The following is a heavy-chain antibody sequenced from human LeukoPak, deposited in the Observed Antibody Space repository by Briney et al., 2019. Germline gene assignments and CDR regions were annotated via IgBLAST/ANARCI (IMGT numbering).Heavy chain of an antibody. CDR1: GYTFTGYY. Sequence: ASVKVSCKASGYTFTGYYMHWVRQAPGQGLEWMGWINPNSGGTNYAQKFQGRVTMTRDTSISTACMELSRLRSDDTAVYYCARSLVPYSSGWARGNDYWGQGTLVTVSS. CDR3: ARSLVPYSSGWARGNDY. V-gene: IGHV1-2*02. CDR2: INPNSGGT. J-gene: IGHJ4*02. D-gene: IGHD6-19*01.